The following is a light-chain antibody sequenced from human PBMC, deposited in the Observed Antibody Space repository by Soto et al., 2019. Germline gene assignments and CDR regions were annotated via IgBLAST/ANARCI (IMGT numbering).Light chain of an antibody. CDR1: QSIGDT. Sequence: EIVMTQSPATLSVSPGGRATLSCSASQSIGDTLAWYQQKPGQAPRLVIHGASSRVTGLPARFSGSGSGTDFTLTISRLEPEDFAVYYCQQYGSSLTWTFGQGTKVDIK. CDR2: GAS. V-gene: IGKV3-15*01. J-gene: IGKJ1*01. CDR3: QQYGSSLTWT.